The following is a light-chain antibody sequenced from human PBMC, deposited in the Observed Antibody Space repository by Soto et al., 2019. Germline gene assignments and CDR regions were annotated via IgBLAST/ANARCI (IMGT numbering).Light chain of an antibody. Sequence: EIVLTQSPGTLSLSPGERATLSCRASQSVSSSYLAWYQQKPGQAPRLLIYGASSRATVIPDRFSGSGSGTDFTLTISRLEPEDFAVYYCKQYGSSPPWTFGQGTKVEIK. CDR3: KQYGSSPPWT. J-gene: IGKJ1*01. CDR1: QSVSSSY. CDR2: GAS. V-gene: IGKV3-20*01.